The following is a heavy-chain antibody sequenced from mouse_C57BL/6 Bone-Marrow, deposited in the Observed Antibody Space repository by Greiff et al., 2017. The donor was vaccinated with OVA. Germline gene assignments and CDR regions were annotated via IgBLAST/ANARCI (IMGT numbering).Heavy chain of an antibody. D-gene: IGHD6-2*01. CDR1: GFNIKDDY. CDR2: IDPENGDT. Sequence: EVQRVESGAELVRPGASVKLSCTASGFNIKDDYMHWVKQRPEQGLAWIGWIDPENGDTEYASKFQGKSTITADTSSNTAYLQLSSLTSEDTAVDYCTTFSPWVAYWGQGTLVTVSA. V-gene: IGHV14-4*01. CDR3: TTFSPWVAY. J-gene: IGHJ3*01.